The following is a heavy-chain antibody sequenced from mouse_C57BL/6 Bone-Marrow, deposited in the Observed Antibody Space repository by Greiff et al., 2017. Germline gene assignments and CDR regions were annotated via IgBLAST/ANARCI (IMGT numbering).Heavy chain of an antibody. CDR2: IDPENGDT. D-gene: IGHD1-1*01. CDR3: TATTVVERGD. Sequence: EVQLQQSGAELVRPGASVKLSCTASGFNIKDDYMHWVKQRPEQGLEWIGWIDPENGDTEYASKFQGKATITADTSSNTAYLQLNSLTSEDTAVYYCTATTVVERGDWGQGTTLTVSS. J-gene: IGHJ2*01. V-gene: IGHV14-4*01. CDR1: GFNIKDDY.